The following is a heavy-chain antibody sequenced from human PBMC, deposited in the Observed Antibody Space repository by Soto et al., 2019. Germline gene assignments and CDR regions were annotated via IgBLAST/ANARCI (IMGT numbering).Heavy chain of an antibody. CDR2: ISAGNGDT. CDR3: AAEWLDFDY. Sequence: QVQLVQSGAEVKKPGASVKVSCRTSGYIFSSYDMHWVRQAPGQRLEWMGWISAGNGDTKYSQKFQDRVTITRDTSASTAYMELSSLRSEDTAVYYCAAEWLDFDYGGQGTLVTVSS. CDR1: GYIFSSYD. D-gene: IGHD6-19*01. V-gene: IGHV1-3*01. J-gene: IGHJ4*02.